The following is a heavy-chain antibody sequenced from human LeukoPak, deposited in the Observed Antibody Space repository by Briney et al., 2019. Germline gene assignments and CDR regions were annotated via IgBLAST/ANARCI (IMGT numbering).Heavy chain of an antibody. CDR3: AKLVGPTNPHF. CDR2: IYYSGST. CDR1: GGSISSSSYH. J-gene: IGHJ4*02. Sequence: SETLSLTCTVSGGSISSSSYHWGWIRQPPGKGLEWIGSIYYSGSTYYSPSLKSRVTLPIDTSKNQFSLNLNSVTAADTAVYYCAKLVGPTNPHFWGQGTLVTVSS. V-gene: IGHV4-39*01. D-gene: IGHD1-26*01.